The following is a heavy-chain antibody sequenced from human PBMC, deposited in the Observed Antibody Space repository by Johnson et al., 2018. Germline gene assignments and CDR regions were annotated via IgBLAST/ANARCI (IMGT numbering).Heavy chain of an antibody. CDR1: GFTFSSYW. V-gene: IGHV3-74*01. J-gene: IGHJ1*01. CDR3: ARVRFSGNYVAEYFQY. D-gene: IGHD1-26*01. Sequence: VQLQESGGGLVQPGGSLRLSCAVSGFTFSSYWMHWVRQAPGKGLVWVSRINSDGSSRNYADSVKGRFTISRDNAKNTMHLQMNSLKAEDTAVYYCARVRFSGNYVAEYFQYWGQGILVTVSS. CDR2: INSDGSSR.